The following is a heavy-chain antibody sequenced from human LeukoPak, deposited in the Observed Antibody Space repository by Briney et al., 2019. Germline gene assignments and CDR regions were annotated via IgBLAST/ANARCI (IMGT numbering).Heavy chain of an antibody. D-gene: IGHD5-12*01. CDR1: GGSISSGGYY. J-gene: IGHJ4*02. CDR3: ARGGGIVATITFDY. CDR2: IYYSGST. Sequence: PSQTLSLTCTVSGGSISSGGYYWSWIRQHPGKGLEWIGYIYYSGSTYYNPSLKSRVTISVDTSKNQFSLKLSSVTAADTAVYYCARGGGIVATITFDYWGQETLVTVSS. V-gene: IGHV4-31*03.